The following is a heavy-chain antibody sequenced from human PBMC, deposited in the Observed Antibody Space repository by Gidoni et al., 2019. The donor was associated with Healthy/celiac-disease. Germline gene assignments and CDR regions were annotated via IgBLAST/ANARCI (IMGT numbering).Heavy chain of an antibody. CDR1: GFPFSSYS. CDR3: ARDGGAGNYYYYMDV. D-gene: IGHD4-17*01. J-gene: IGHJ6*03. Sequence: EVQLVESGGGLVKPAGSLRRSCAASGFPFSSYSMNCVRQAPGKVLEWVSSISSSSSYIYYADSVKGRCTITRDNAKNSLYQQMNSLRAEDTAVYYCARDGGAGNYYYYMDVWGKGTTVTVSS. CDR2: ISSSSSYI. V-gene: IGHV3-21*01.